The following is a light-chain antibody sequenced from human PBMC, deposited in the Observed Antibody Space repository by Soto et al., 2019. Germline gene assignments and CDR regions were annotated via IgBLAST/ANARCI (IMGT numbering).Light chain of an antibody. CDR3: QQYGDSPPK. CDR1: QSVSSNS. CDR2: GTS. V-gene: IGKV3-20*01. J-gene: IGKJ1*01. Sequence: EMVLTQSPGTLPLSRGESATLSCRASQSVSSNSLAWYRRNPGQPPSLLIYGTSTRATDIPRRFSGSGSGTDFTLTITRLEPEDFAVYFCQQYGDSPPKFGQGTKVEV.